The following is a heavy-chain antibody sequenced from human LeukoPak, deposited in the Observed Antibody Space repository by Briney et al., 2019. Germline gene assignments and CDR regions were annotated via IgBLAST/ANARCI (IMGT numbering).Heavy chain of an antibody. J-gene: IGHJ6*02. Sequence: PGRSLRLSCAASGFTMSNYGMHWVRQAPGKGLEWVAVISDDGSNKYYADSVKGRFTISRDNSKSTLYLQMNSLRAEDTAVYYCAKDRIPYCMSTSCSYGMDVWGQGTTVTVSS. V-gene: IGHV3-30*18. CDR2: ISDDGSNK. CDR3: AKDRIPYCMSTSCSYGMDV. CDR1: GFTMSNYG. D-gene: IGHD2-2*01.